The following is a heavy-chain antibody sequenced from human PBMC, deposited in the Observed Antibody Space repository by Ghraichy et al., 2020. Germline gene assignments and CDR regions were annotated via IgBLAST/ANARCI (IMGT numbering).Heavy chain of an antibody. CDR2: INHSGNT. D-gene: IGHD3-3*01. Sequence: SETLSLTCAVYGESFSGYYWSWIRQPPGKGLEWIGEINHSGNTNYNPSLKSRVTVSVDTSKNQFSLKLNSVTAADTGVYYCARGTGQTVRFLEWLPAQNNKYYFDYWGQGTLLTVSS. V-gene: IGHV4-34*01. CDR3: ARGTGQTVRFLEWLPAQNNKYYFDY. CDR1: GESFSGYY. J-gene: IGHJ4*02.